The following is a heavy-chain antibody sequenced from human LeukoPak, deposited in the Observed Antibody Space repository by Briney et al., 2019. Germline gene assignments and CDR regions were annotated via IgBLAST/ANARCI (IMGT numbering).Heavy chain of an antibody. Sequence: SVKVSCKASGGTFSSYAISWVRQAPGQGLEWMGGIIPIFGTANYAQKFQGRVTITADESTSTAYMELSSLRSEDTAVYYCARVSSSAHLDYYYYMDVWGKGTTVTISS. CDR3: ARVSSSAHLDYYYYMDV. V-gene: IGHV1-69*13. CDR2: IIPIFGTA. J-gene: IGHJ6*03. D-gene: IGHD6-25*01. CDR1: GGTFSSYA.